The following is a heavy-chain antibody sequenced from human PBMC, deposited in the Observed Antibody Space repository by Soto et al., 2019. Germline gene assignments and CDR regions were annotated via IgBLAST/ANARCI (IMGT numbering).Heavy chain of an antibody. CDR2: IWHDGNNQ. D-gene: IGHD2-2*01. CDR1: GFPFSRHG. Sequence: QPGGSLRLSCAASGFPFSRHGMHWVRQAPGKGLEWVAVIWHDGNNQYYADSVKGRFTISRDNSKNMLYLQMNSLRAEDTALYYCAKAVGYCSSSSCRDYYYYYGMDVWGQGTTVTVSS. CDR3: AKAVGYCSSSSCRDYYYYYGMDV. J-gene: IGHJ6*02. V-gene: IGHV3-30*02.